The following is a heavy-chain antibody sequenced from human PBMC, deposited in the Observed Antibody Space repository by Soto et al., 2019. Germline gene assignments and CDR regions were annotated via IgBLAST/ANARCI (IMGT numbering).Heavy chain of an antibody. V-gene: IGHV3-48*02. CDR3: AREDILGVRSFDY. CDR1: GFTFSSYS. Sequence: RRLSCAASGFTFSSYSVNWVRQAPGKGLEWVSYISSGSKTIYYADSVKGRFTVSRDNAKNSQYLQMNSLRDEDTAVYYCAREDILGVRSFDYWGQGTLVTVSS. J-gene: IGHJ4*02. CDR2: ISSGSKTI. D-gene: IGHD3-9*01.